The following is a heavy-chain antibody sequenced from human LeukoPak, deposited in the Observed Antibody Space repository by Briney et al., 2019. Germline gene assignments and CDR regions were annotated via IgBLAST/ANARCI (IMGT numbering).Heavy chain of an antibody. D-gene: IGHD1-26*01. CDR1: GYTFTGYY. CDR3: ALIVGATTVPFDY. V-gene: IGHV1-2*02. J-gene: IGHJ4*02. Sequence: GASVKVSCKASGYTFTGYYVHWVRQAPGQGLEWMGWINPNSGGTNYAQKFQGRVTMTRDTSISTAYMELSRLRSDDTAVYYCALIVGATTVPFDYWGQGTLVTVSS. CDR2: INPNSGGT.